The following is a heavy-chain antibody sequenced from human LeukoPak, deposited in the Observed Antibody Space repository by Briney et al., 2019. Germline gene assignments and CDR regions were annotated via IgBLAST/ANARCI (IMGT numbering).Heavy chain of an antibody. D-gene: IGHD3-22*01. J-gene: IGHJ4*02. Sequence: GGSLRLSCAASGFTFSSHAMSWVRQAPGKGLEWVSAISGSGGSTYYADSVKGRFTISRDNSKNTLYLQMNSLRAEDTAVYYCAKDPEPEYYYDSSGYYPGDYWGQGTLVTVSS. CDR2: ISGSGGST. V-gene: IGHV3-23*01. CDR3: AKDPEPEYYYDSSGYYPGDY. CDR1: GFTFSSHA.